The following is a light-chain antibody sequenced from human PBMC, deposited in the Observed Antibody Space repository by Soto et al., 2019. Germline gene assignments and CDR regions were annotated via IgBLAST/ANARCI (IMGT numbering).Light chain of an antibody. J-gene: IGLJ1*01. CDR1: SSDVAGSNH. CDR3: SSSTTIGTRV. Sequence: QSALTQPASVSGSPGQSITISCTGTSSDVAGSNHVSWYQQHQGRVPKLLIYAVTNRPSGVSNRFSGSQSDNTASRTISGLQAEDDADYYCSSSTTIGTRVFGTGTKLTVL. V-gene: IGLV2-14*01. CDR2: AVT.